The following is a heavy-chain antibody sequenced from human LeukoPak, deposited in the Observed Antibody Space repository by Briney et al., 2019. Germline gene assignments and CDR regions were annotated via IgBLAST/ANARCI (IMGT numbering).Heavy chain of an antibody. J-gene: IGHJ4*02. V-gene: IGHV4-34*01. CDR1: GGSFSGYY. CDR2: INHSGST. Sequence: SETLSLTCAVYGGSFSGYYWSWIRQPPGKGLEWIGEINHSGSTNYNPSLKSRVTISVDTSKNQFSLKLSSVTAADTAVYYCARGRIALHCSGGSCYSNYVDYWGQGTLVTVSS. D-gene: IGHD2-15*01. CDR3: ARGRIALHCSGGSCYSNYVDY.